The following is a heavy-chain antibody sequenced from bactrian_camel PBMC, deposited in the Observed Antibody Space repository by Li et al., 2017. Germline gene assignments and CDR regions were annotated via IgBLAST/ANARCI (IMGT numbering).Heavy chain of an antibody. CDR3: AMNRLGSSWCLARHTADNY. D-gene: IGHD6*01. J-gene: IGHJ4*01. CDR1: GYLSGTNC. CDR2: IDSNGKS. V-gene: IGHV3S53*01. Sequence: HVQLVESGGGSVQAGGSLRLSCVVSGYLSGTNCMGWFRQVPGKQREGVAAIDSNGKSTYADSVKGRFTISKDNANNLYLQMNSLKPDDTAMYYCAMNRLGSSWCLARHTADNYWGQGTQVTVS.